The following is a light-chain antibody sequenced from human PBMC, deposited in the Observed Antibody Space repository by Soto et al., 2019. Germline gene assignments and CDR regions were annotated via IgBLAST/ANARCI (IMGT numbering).Light chain of an antibody. CDR2: DAS. CDR1: QSVSNW. Sequence: DIQMTQSPSTLSASVGERVTITFRASQSVSNWLAWYQQKPGKAPKLLIHDASILESGVPSRFSGSGSGTELTLTISSLQPEDFATYYCQQYNSYPWTFGQGTKVDIK. CDR3: QQYNSYPWT. J-gene: IGKJ1*01. V-gene: IGKV1-5*01.